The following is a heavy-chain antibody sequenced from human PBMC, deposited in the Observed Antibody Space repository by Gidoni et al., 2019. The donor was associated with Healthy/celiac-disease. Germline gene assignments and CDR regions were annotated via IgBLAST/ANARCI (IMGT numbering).Heavy chain of an antibody. CDR2: IKSKTDGGTT. CDR1: GFTFSNAW. D-gene: IGHD6-19*01. CDR3: TTDPYHIAVAGTGAHFDY. Sequence: EVQLVESGGGLVKPGGSLRLSCAASGFTFSNAWMSWVRQAPGKGLEWVGRIKSKTDGGTTDYAAPVKGRFTISRDDSKNTLYLQMNSLKTEDTAVYYCTTDPYHIAVAGTGAHFDYWGQGTLVTVSS. V-gene: IGHV3-15*01. J-gene: IGHJ4*02.